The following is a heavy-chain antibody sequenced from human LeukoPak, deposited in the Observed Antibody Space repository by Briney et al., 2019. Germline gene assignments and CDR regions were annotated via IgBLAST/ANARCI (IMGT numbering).Heavy chain of an antibody. J-gene: IGHJ4*02. CDR3: ATHDYYDSSGRFDY. D-gene: IGHD3-22*01. CDR1: GGSISSSNW. V-gene: IGHV4-4*02. Sequence: PSETLSLTCAVSGGSISSSNWWSWVRQPPGKGLEWIGEIYHSGSTNYNPSLKSRVTISVDTSKNQFSLKLSSVTAADTAVYYCATHDYYDSSGRFDYWGQGTLVTVSS. CDR2: IYHSGST.